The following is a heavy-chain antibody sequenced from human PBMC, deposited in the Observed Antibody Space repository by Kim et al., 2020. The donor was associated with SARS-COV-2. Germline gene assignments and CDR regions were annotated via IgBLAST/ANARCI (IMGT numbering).Heavy chain of an antibody. D-gene: IGHD1-26*01. J-gene: IGHJ4*02. CDR2: SGST. V-gene: IGHV4-34*01. CDR3: ARSRSLDY. Sequence: SGSTNYNPPLKSRVTISVDTSKSQFSLKLSSVTAADTAVYYCARSRSLDYWGQGTLVTVSS.